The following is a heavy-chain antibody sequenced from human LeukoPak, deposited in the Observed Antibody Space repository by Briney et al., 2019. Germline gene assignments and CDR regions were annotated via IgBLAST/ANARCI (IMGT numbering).Heavy chain of an antibody. V-gene: IGHV4-34*01. CDR3: ARVSGYDWESFYDY. CDR2: INHSGST. CDR1: GESFSGYY. Sequence: SETLSLTCAVYGESFSGYYWSWIRQPPGKGLEWIGEINHSGSTNYNPSLKSRVTISVDTSKNQFSLKLSSVTAADTAMYYCARVSGYDWESFYDYWGQGSLVTVSS. D-gene: IGHD5-12*01. J-gene: IGHJ4*02.